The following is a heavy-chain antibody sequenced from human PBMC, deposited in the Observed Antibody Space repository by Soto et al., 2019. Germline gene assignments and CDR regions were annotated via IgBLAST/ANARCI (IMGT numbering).Heavy chain of an antibody. CDR2: IYYSGST. Sequence: PSETLSLTCTVSGGSISSGDYYWSWIRQPPGKGLEWIGYIYYSGSTYYNPSLKSRVTISVDTSKNQFSLKLSSVTAADTAVYYCARVRKDFWSGYYRYYYYYYGMDVWGQGTTVTVSS. J-gene: IGHJ6*02. CDR1: GGSISSGDYY. V-gene: IGHV4-30-4*02. CDR3: ARVRKDFWSGYYRYYYYYYGMDV. D-gene: IGHD3-3*01.